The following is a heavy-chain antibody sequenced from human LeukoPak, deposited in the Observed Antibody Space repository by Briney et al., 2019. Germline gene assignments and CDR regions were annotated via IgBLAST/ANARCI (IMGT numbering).Heavy chain of an antibody. Sequence: PSETLSLTCTVSGGSISSYYWSWIRQPPGKGLEWIGEINHSGSTNYNPSLKSRVTISVDTSKNQFSLKLSSVTAADTAVYYCARGIFWTHTPYYFDYWGQGTLVTVSS. J-gene: IGHJ4*02. V-gene: IGHV4-34*01. CDR3: ARGIFWTHTPYYFDY. CDR2: INHSGST. D-gene: IGHD3-3*01. CDR1: GGSISSYY.